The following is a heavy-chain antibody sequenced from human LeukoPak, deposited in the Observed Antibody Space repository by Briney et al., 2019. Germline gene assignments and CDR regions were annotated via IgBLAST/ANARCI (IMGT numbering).Heavy chain of an antibody. J-gene: IGHJ4*02. Sequence: PSETLSLTCAVSGYSISSGYYWGWIRQPPGKGLEWIGSIYHSGSTYYNPSLKSRVTISVDTSKNQFSLKLSSVTAADTAVYYCARSPQLFDWLLIWGQGTLVTVSS. CDR2: IYHSGST. V-gene: IGHV4-38-2*01. CDR3: ARSPQLFDWLLI. D-gene: IGHD3-9*01. CDR1: GYSISSGYY.